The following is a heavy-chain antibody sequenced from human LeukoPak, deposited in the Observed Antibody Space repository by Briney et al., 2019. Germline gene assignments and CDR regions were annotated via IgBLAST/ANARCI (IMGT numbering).Heavy chain of an antibody. J-gene: IGHJ3*02. D-gene: IGHD6-6*01. V-gene: IGHV3-48*01. CDR1: GFTFSSYG. CDR2: ISSSSSTI. CDR3: ARELAAQGAFDI. Sequence: GGSLRLSCAASGFTFSSYGMNWVRQAPGKGLEWVSYISSSSSTIYYADSVKGRFTISRDNTKNSLYLQMNSLRAEDTAVYYCARELAAQGAFDIWGQGTMVTVSS.